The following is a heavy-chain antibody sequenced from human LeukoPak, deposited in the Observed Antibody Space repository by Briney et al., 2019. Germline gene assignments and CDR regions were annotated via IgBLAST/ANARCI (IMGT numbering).Heavy chain of an antibody. CDR2: ISAYNGNT. CDR3: ARDGSTGYYYFDY. V-gene: IGHV1-18*01. D-gene: IGHD3-22*01. J-gene: IGHJ4*02. CDR1: GYTFTSYG. Sequence: GASVKVSCKASGYTFTSYGISWVRQAPGQGLEWMGWISAYNGNTNYAQKLQGRVTMTRDTSTSTVYMELSSLRFEDTAVYYCARDGSTGYYYFDYWGQGTLVTVSS.